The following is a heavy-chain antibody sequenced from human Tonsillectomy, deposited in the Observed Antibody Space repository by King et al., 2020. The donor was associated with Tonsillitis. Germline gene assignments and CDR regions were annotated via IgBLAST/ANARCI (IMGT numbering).Heavy chain of an antibody. CDR1: GGSINRGRYS. Sequence: QLQESGPGLVKPSQTLSLTCTFSGGSINRGRYSWGWIRQPAGGGLEWIGRMYTSGSANYKPSLKNRATLSVDTSKNQFSLKLSSVTAADTAIYYCASRASTDYWGQGVLVTVSS. J-gene: IGHJ4*02. V-gene: IGHV4-61*02. CDR3: ASRASTDY. CDR2: MYTSGSA. D-gene: IGHD2-21*01.